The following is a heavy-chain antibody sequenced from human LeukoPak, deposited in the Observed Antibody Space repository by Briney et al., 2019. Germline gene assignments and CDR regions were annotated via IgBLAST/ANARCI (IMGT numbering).Heavy chain of an antibody. V-gene: IGHV3-74*01. CDR1: GFSFSNFW. J-gene: IGHJ1*01. D-gene: IGHD3-22*01. Sequence: PGGSLRLSCAASGFSFSNFWMHWGRQAPGEGLVWVSRISPDGSETTYADSVKGHFTISRDNAKNTLYLQLSSLRAEDTAVYYCAREVYDSSGYYSAGQYFQHWGQGTLVTVSS. CDR3: AREVYDSSGYYSAGQYFQH. CDR2: ISPDGSET.